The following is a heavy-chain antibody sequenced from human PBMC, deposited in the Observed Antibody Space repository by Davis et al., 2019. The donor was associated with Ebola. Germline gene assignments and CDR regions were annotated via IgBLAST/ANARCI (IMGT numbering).Heavy chain of an antibody. CDR2: IRSKANSYAT. CDR1: GFTFSGSA. Sequence: GESLKISCAASGFTFSGSAMHWVRQASGKGLEWVGRIRSKANSYATAYAASVKGRFTISRDDSKNTAYLQMNSLKTEDTAVYYCTTTTTASDYWGQGTQVTVSA. CDR3: TTTTTASDY. D-gene: IGHD4-11*01. V-gene: IGHV3-73*01. J-gene: IGHJ4*02.